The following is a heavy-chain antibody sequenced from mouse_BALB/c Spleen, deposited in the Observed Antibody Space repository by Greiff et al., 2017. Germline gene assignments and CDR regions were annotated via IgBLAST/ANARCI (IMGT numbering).Heavy chain of an antibody. CDR2: ISDGGSYT. V-gene: IGHV5-4*02. CDR1: GFTFSDYY. Sequence: EVQLQQSGGGLVKPGGSLKLSCAASGFTFSDYYMYWVRQTPEKRLEWVATISDGGSYTYYPDSVKGRFTISRDNAKNNLYLQMSSLKSEDTAMYYCARRRITTYYYAMDYWGQGTSVTVSS. J-gene: IGHJ4*01. CDR3: ARRRITTYYYAMDY. D-gene: IGHD2-4*01.